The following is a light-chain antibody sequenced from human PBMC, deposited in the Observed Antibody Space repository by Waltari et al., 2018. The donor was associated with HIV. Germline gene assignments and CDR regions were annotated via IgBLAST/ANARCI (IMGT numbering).Light chain of an antibody. CDR1: QSVRSF. J-gene: IGKJ5*01. CDR2: DAS. CDR3: QQRSIWVT. V-gene: IGKV3-11*01. Sequence: EIVLTQSPATLSLSPGERATLSCRASQSVRSFLAWYQHKPGQAPRLLIYDASNRATGIPARFSGSGSGTDFTLTISSLEPEDFAVYYCQQRSIWVTFGQGTRLEIK.